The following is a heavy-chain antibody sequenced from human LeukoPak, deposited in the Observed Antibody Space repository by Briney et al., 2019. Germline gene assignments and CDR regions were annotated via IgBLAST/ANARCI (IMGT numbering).Heavy chain of an antibody. V-gene: IGHV4-59*08. CDR3: ARRGAYYGNFDY. J-gene: IGHJ4*02. Sequence: SQTLSLTCPVAGGSISSYYCSWIRQPPGKWLEWIGYIYYNGSTNYNPSLKSRVTISVDTSKNQFSLKLSSVTAADTAVYYCARRGAYYGNFDYWGQGTLVTVSS. CDR1: GGSISSYY. D-gene: IGHD1-26*01. CDR2: IYYNGST.